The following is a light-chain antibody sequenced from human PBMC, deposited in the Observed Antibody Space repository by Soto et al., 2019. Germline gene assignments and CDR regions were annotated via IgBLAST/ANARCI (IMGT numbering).Light chain of an antibody. CDR2: DAS. CDR3: QQRSNWQIT. CDR1: QSVSSY. J-gene: IGKJ5*01. Sequence: EIVLTQSPATLSLPPGERATLSCRASQSVSSYLAWYQQKPGQAPRLLIYDASNRATGIPARFSGSGPGTDFTLTISSLEPEDFAVYYCQQRSNWQITFGQGTRLEIK. V-gene: IGKV3D-11*02.